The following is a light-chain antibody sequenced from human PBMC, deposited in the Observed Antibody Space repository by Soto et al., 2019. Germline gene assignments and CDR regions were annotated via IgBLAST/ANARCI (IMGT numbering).Light chain of an antibody. Sequence: ILMTQSPATLSVSPGESSSFSCRASQSIASNLAWYQQKPGQSPRLLIYGASTRATGIPARFSGSGSGTEFTLTISGLQSEDFAVYYCQQYSDWPRTFGQGTKVDI. V-gene: IGKV3-15*01. CDR1: QSIASN. J-gene: IGKJ2*02. CDR2: GAS. CDR3: QQYSDWPRT.